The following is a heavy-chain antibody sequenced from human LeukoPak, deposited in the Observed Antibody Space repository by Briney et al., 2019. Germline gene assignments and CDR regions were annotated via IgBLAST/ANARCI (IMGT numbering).Heavy chain of an antibody. Sequence: GGSLRLSCAASRFKFSNYNINWVRQAPGKGLEWVSSISTSSSYIYYADSVKGRFTISRDNAKNSLYLQMNSLRAEDTAVYYCARVGGEGYCSGGSCYGYSDYWGQGTLVTVSS. CDR2: ISTSSSYI. D-gene: IGHD2-15*01. CDR1: RFKFSNYN. J-gene: IGHJ4*02. CDR3: ARVGGEGYCSGGSCYGYSDY. V-gene: IGHV3-21*01.